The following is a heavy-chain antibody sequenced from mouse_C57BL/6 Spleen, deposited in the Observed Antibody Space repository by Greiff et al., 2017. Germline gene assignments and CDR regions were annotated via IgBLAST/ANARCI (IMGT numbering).Heavy chain of an antibody. D-gene: IGHD4-1*01. Sequence: EVKLVESGGGLVQPGGSLSLSCAASGFTFTDYSMSWVRQPPGKALEWLGFIRNKANGYTTEYSASVKGRFTISRDNSQSILYLQMNALRAEDSATYYCARFLWDVGFAYWGQGTLVTVSA. CDR3: ARFLWDVGFAY. CDR2: IRNKANGYTT. CDR1: GFTFTDYS. J-gene: IGHJ3*01. V-gene: IGHV7-3*01.